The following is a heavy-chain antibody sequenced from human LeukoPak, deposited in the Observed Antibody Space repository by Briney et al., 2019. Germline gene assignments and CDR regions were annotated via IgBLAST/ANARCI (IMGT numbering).Heavy chain of an antibody. J-gene: IGHJ4*02. CDR1: GFTFSTYG. CDR2: ISYEANNE. D-gene: IGHD2-2*01. Sequence: GGSLRLSCAASGFTFSTYGMHWVRQAPGKGLEWVAYISYEANNEQYAESVKGRFTISRDNSKNTLYLQMNSLRPEDTAVYYCAKVVGGLVPAPTDYWGQGTLVTVSS. CDR3: AKVVGGLVPAPTDY. V-gene: IGHV3-30*02.